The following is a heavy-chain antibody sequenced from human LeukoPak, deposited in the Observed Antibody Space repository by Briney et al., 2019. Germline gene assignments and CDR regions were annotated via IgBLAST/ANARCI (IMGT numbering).Heavy chain of an antibody. CDR3: GRHVPLAAAGIGEVYY. CDR1: GYSFTSYW. V-gene: IGHV5-51*01. Sequence: GESLKISCKGSGYSFTSYWIGWVRQMPGKGLEWMGIIYPGDSDTRYSPSFQGQVTISADKSISTAYLQWSSLKASDTAMYYCGRHVPLAAAGIGEVYYWGQGTLVNVSS. D-gene: IGHD6-13*01. CDR2: IYPGDSDT. J-gene: IGHJ4*02.